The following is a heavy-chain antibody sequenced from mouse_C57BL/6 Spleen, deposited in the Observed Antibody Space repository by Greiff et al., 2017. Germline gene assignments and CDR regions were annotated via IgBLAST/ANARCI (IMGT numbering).Heavy chain of an antibody. CDR3: GNYYGSSFFAY. V-gene: IGHV5-17*01. Sequence: EVKLMESGGGLVKPGGSLKLSCAASGFTFSDYGMHWVRQAPEKGLEWVAYISSGSSTIYYADTVKGRFTISRDNAKKTLFLQMTSLRCEDTAMYYCGNYYGSSFFAYWGQGTLVTVSA. J-gene: IGHJ3*01. CDR2: ISSGSSTI. D-gene: IGHD1-1*01. CDR1: GFTFSDYG.